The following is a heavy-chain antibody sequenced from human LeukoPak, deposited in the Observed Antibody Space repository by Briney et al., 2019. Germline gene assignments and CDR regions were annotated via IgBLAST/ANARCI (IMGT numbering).Heavy chain of an antibody. CDR2: INHSGST. Sequence: PSETLSLTCAVYGGSFSGYYWSWIRQPPGKGLEWIGEINHSGSTNYNPSLKSRVTISVDTSKNHFSLKLSSVTAADTAVYYCARGTIAVAGLDYWGQGTLVTVSS. J-gene: IGHJ4*02. CDR3: ARGTIAVAGLDY. V-gene: IGHV4-34*01. CDR1: GGSFSGYY. D-gene: IGHD6-19*01.